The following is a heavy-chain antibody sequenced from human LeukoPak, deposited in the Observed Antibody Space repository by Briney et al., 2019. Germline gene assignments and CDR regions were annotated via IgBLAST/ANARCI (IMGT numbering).Heavy chain of an antibody. J-gene: IGHJ3*01. V-gene: IGHV4-34*01. Sequence: SETLSLTCAVYGGSFSGYYWSWIRQPPGKGLEWLGSMYYSGRVHYNPSLKSRVTISVDTSKNQFSLRLRSVSAADTAMYFCASDDYDLLSGFAFDYWGQGTNVTVSS. CDR3: ASDDYDLLSGFAFDY. D-gene: IGHD3-3*01. CDR2: MYYSGRV. CDR1: GGSFSGYY.